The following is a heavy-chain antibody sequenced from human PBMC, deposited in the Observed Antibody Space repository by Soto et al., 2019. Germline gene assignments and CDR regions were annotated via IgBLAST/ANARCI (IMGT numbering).Heavy chain of an antibody. J-gene: IGHJ3*01. D-gene: IGHD1-26*01. CDR2: IIPIFGTI. V-gene: IGHV1-69*01. CDR1: GGTFSTYG. CDR3: ASRERVDAFDV. Sequence: QVQLVQSGAEVKKPGSSVKVSCKASGGTFSTYGITWVRQASGQGLEWMGGIIPIFGTIKFAQKFQGRLTITPDESTSTVYMELSSLTSEDTAVYYCASRERVDAFDVWGQWTMVTVSS.